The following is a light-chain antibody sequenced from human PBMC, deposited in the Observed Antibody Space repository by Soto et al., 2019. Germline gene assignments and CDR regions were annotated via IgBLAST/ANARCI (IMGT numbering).Light chain of an antibody. CDR1: QSVSSSY. CDR3: QQYGSSPRT. CDR2: GAS. J-gene: IGKJ1*01. V-gene: IGKV3-20*01. Sequence: PVERVTLSCRASQSVSSSYLTCYQQKPGQAPRLLIYGASTRATGIPARFSGSGSGTDFTLTICRLEPEDFAVYYCQQYGSSPRTFGQGTKVDIK.